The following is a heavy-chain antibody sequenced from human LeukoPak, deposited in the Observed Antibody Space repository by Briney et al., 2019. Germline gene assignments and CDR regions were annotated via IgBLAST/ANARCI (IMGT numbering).Heavy chain of an antibody. CDR3: ARVGYDSDY. CDR2: INHSGST. CDR1: GGSFSGYY. J-gene: IGHJ4*02. V-gene: IGHV4-34*01. Sequence: SETLSLTCAVYGGSFSGYYWSWIRQPPGKGLEWIGEINHSGSTNYNPSLKSRVTISVDTSKNQFPLKLSSVTAADTAVYYCARVGYDSDYWGQGTLVTVSS. D-gene: IGHD3-16*01.